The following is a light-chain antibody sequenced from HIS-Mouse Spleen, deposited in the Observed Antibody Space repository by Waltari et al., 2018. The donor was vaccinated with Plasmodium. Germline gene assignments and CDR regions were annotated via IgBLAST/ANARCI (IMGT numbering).Light chain of an antibody. CDR2: EDS. V-gene: IGLV3-10*01. CDR1: AFTKTY. CDR3: YSTDSSGNHRV. J-gene: IGLJ3*02. Sequence: SYELTQPPSVSVSPGQTARITCSGDAFTKTYAHWYQQKSGQAPVLVIYEDSNRPSGIPERFSGSSSGTMATLTISGAQVEDEADYYCYSTDSSGNHRVFGGGTKLTVL.